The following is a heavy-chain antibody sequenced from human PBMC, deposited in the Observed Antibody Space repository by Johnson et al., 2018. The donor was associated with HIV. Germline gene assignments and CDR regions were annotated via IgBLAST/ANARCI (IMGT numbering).Heavy chain of an antibody. CDR3: ARAEGDYYDSGGWGPDAFDI. J-gene: IGHJ3*02. V-gene: IGHV3-23*04. CDR2: ISGSGGST. CDR1: GFTFSSYA. Sequence: VQLVESGGGLVQPGGSLRLSCAASGFTFSSYALTWVRQAPGRGLEWVSTISGSGGSTYYADSVKCRFTISRDTSKKMLYLQMNSLRAEDTAVYYCARAEGDYYDSGGWGPDAFDIWGQGTMVTVSS. D-gene: IGHD3-22*01.